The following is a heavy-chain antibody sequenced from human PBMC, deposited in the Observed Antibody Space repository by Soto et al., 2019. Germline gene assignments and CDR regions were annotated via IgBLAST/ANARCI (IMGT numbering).Heavy chain of an antibody. CDR1: GFTFSSYA. V-gene: IGHV3-23*01. CDR2: ISGSGGST. J-gene: IGHJ5*02. CDR3: AKDPINYPTYSSETDWFDP. D-gene: IGHD6-19*01. Sequence: GGSLRLSCAASGFTFSSYAMSWVRQAPGKGLEWVSAISGSGGSTYYADSVKGRFTISRDNSKNTLYLQMNSLRAEDTAVYYCAKDPINYPTYSSETDWFDPWGQGTLVTVSS.